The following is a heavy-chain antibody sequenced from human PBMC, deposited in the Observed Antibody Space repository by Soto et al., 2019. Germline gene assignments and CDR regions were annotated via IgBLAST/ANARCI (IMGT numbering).Heavy chain of an antibody. V-gene: IGHV4-4*02. J-gene: IGHJ5*02. CDR2: IHDRGST. CDR3: AGQWAAGYGAFAP. D-gene: IGHD3-9*01. CDR1: GGSISNNRW. Sequence: QVKLQESGPGLEKPSGTLSRTCAVSGGSISNNRWWTWVRQAPGKGLEWIGEIHDRGSTNYNLSLKSRATVSIDRSKDQFSLEMRAVTAADTAVYYCAGQWAAGYGAFAPWGQGTLVTVSS.